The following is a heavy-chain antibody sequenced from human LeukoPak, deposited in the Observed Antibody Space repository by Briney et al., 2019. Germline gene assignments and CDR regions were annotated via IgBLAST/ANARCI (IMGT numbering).Heavy chain of an antibody. CDR3: AREGDRSSWYGIDY. J-gene: IGHJ4*02. V-gene: IGHV1-18*01. Sequence: ASVKVSCKASGYTFTSYGISWVRQAPGQGLEYMGWVNGYSGNTRYVQMIQGRVTMTTDRSTRTAYMELRSLTSDDTAVYYCAREGDRSSWYGIDYWGQGTLVTVSP. CDR2: VNGYSGNT. CDR1: GYTFTSYG. D-gene: IGHD6-13*01.